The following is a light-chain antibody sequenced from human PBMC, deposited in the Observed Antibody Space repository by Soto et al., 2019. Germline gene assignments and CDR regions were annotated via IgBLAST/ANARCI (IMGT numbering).Light chain of an antibody. J-gene: IGLJ1*01. CDR2: GNS. V-gene: IGLV1-40*01. CDR3: QSYDRSLSGLYV. Sequence: SVLTQPPSVSGAPGQRVTISCTGSSSNIGAGYDVHWYQQLPGTAPKLLIYGNSNRPSGVPDRFSGSKSGTSASLAITGLQAEDEADYYCQSYDRSLSGLYVFGPGTKVTVL. CDR1: SSNIGAGYD.